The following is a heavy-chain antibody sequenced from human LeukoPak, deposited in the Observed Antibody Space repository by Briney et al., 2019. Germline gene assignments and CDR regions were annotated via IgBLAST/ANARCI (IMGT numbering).Heavy chain of an antibody. CDR1: GGSISSGSYY. V-gene: IGHV4-61*02. CDR2: IYTSGST. CDR3: ARDQRQYYFDY. Sequence: SETLSLTCTVSGGSISSGSYYWSWIRQPAGKGLEWIGRIYTSGSTNYNPSLKSRVTISVDTSKNQFSLKLSSVTAADTAVYYCARDQRQYYFDYWGQGTLVTVSS. J-gene: IGHJ4*02.